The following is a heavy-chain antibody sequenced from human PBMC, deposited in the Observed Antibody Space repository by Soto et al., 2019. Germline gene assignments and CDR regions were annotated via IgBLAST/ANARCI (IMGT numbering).Heavy chain of an antibody. V-gene: IGHV3-23*01. J-gene: IGHJ5*01. D-gene: IGHD4-17*01. CDR2: ITASGGRT. CDR3: ATATTQADYVRWFDS. Sequence: EVHLLESGGGLVQPGGSLRLSCTASGFTFSSYAMTWVRQAPGRGLEGVSGITASGGRTYYADSVKSRFTISRDNSKLSLYLHITSLRAEDTAVYSCATATTQADYVRWFDSWGQGTLVTVSS. CDR1: GFTFSSYA.